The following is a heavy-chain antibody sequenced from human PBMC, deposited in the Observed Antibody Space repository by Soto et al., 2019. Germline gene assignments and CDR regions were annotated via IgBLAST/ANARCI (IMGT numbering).Heavy chain of an antibody. CDR1: GGSFSAYY. CDR2: INHSGST. J-gene: IGHJ4*02. Sequence: QVQLQQWGAGLLKPSETLSLTCAVYGGSFSAYYWSWVRQPPGKGLEWIGEINHSGSTNYNPSLKSRGTISVDTSKNQFSLKLSSVTAADTAVYYCARTSRFDYWGQGTLVTVSS. CDR3: ARTSRFDY. V-gene: IGHV4-34*01. D-gene: IGHD6-6*01.